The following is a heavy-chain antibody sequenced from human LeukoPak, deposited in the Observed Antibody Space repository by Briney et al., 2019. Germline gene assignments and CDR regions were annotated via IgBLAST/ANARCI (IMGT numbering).Heavy chain of an antibody. D-gene: IGHD6-19*01. J-gene: IGHJ6*03. CDR1: GESFSGYY. V-gene: IGHV4-34*01. Sequence: SETLSLPCAVYGESFSGYYWSWIRQPPGKGLEWIGEINHSGSTSYNPSLKSRVTISVDTSKNQFSLKLSSVTAADTAVYYCARLRSSGWYDYYYYMDVWGKGTTVTVSS. CDR3: ARLRSSGWYDYYYYMDV. CDR2: INHSGST.